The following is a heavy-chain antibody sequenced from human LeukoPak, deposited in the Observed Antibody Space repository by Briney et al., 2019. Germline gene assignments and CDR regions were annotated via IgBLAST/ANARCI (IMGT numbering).Heavy chain of an antibody. V-gene: IGHV3-23*01. CDR3: AKGLTTAVRPSLDY. Sequence: GGSLRLSCAASGFTFSTYAMSWVRQAPGRELEWVSIISGSGASTYYADSVKGRFTISRDNSQNTLYMQVNSLRAEDTAVYYCAKGLTTAVRPSLDYWGQGTLVTVSS. J-gene: IGHJ4*02. CDR1: GFTFSTYA. D-gene: IGHD4-11*01. CDR2: ISGSGAST.